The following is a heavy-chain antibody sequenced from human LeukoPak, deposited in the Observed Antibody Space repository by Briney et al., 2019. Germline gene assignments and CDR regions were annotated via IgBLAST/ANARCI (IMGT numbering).Heavy chain of an antibody. J-gene: IGHJ4*02. V-gene: IGHV3-48*02. D-gene: IGHD3-22*01. Sequence: GGSLRLSCAASGFTFSHYSMNWVRQAPGKGLEWVSYISSSSTIIYYADSVKGRFTISRDNAKNSLYLQMNSLRDEDTAVYYCARELVVANQNWGQGTLVTVSS. CDR3: ARELVVANQN. CDR1: GFTFSHYS. CDR2: ISSSSTII.